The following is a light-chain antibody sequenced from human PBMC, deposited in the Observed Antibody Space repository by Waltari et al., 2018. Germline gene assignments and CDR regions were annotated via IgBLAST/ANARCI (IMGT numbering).Light chain of an antibody. J-gene: IGKJ2*01. CDR2: WAS. Sequence: DIVLTQSPDSLAVSLGERATINCKSSQSILSSSNNRNYLRWYQQKPGQPPKLLISWASTRESGVPDRFSGSGSGTDFTLTISSLQTEDVAVYYCQQCYTYPYTFGQGTNLEIK. CDR3: QQCYTYPYT. V-gene: IGKV4-1*01. CDR1: QSILSSSNNRNY.